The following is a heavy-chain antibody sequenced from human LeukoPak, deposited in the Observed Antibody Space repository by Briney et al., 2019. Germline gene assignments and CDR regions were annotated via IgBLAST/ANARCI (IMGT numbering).Heavy chain of an antibody. CDR2: INHSGST. V-gene: IGHV4-34*01. CDR1: GGSFSGYY. Sequence: SETLSLTCAVYGGSFSGYYWSWIRQPPGKGLEWIGEINHSGSTNYNPSHKSRVTISVDTSKNQFSLKLSSATAADTAVYYCARHIPSGGYDKGKGYFDYWGQGTLVTVSS. D-gene: IGHD1-26*01. J-gene: IGHJ4*02. CDR3: ARHIPSGGYDKGKGYFDY.